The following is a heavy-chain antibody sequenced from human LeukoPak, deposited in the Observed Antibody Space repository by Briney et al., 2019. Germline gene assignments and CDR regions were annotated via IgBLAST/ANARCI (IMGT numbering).Heavy chain of an antibody. CDR2: ISSSSSYI. J-gene: IGHJ6*02. D-gene: IGHD2-15*01. V-gene: IGHV3-21*01. CDR3: ASRVVVAASYGMDV. Sequence: GGSLRLSCAASGFTFSSYSMNWVGQAPGKGVEWVSSISSSSSYIYYADSVKGRFTISRDNAKNSLYLQMNSLRAEDTAVYYCASRVVVAASYGMDVWGQGTTVTVSS. CDR1: GFTFSSYS.